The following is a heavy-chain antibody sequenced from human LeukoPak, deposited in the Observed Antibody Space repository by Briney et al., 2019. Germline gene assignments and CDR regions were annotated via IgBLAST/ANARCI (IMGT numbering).Heavy chain of an antibody. CDR3: ARVGDSSGWTYYFDY. Sequence: GGSLRLSCAASGFTFSSYWMHWVRQAPGKGLVWVSRINSDGSSTSYADSVKGRFTISRDNAKNTLYLQMNSLRAEDTAVYYCARVGDSSGWTYYFDYWGQGTLVTVSS. V-gene: IGHV3-74*01. CDR2: INSDGSST. CDR1: GFTFSSYW. D-gene: IGHD6-19*01. J-gene: IGHJ4*02.